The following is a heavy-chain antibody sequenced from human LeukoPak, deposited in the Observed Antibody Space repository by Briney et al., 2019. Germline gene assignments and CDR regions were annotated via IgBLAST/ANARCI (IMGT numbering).Heavy chain of an antibody. CDR3: ARQGSPTVAAYGMDV. J-gene: IGHJ6*02. CDR2: IYPGDSDT. CDR1: GHSFTSYW. V-gene: IGHV5-51*01. Sequence: GESLKISCKGSGHSFTSYWIGWVRQMPGKGLEWMGIIYPGDSDTRYSPSFQGQVTISADKSISTAYLQWSSLKASDTAMYYCARQGSPTVAAYGMDVWGQGTTVTVSS. D-gene: IGHD4-23*01.